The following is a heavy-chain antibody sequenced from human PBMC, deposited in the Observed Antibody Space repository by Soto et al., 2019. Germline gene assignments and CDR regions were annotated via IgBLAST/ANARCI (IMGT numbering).Heavy chain of an antibody. D-gene: IGHD4-17*01. CDR3: ARDLGSSYGDYDNFNYYYYYMDV. J-gene: IGHJ6*03. CDR1: GFTFSSYW. Sequence: PGGSLRLSCAASGFTFSSYWMHWVRQAPGKGLVWVSRINSDGSSTSYADSVKGRFTISRDNAKNTLYLQMNSLRAEDTAVYYCARDLGSSYGDYDNFNYYYYYMDVWGKGTTVTVSS. V-gene: IGHV3-74*01. CDR2: INSDGSST.